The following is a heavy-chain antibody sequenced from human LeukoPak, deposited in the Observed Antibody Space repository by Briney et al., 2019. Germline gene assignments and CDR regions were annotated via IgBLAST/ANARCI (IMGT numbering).Heavy chain of an antibody. CDR2: FDPEDGET. CDR1: RYTLTQLS. J-gene: IGHJ4*02. Sequence: ASVKVSCKVSRYTLTQLSMHWVRQAPGKGREGRGGFDPEDGETIDAQKFHGRVTMTDDTSTDTAYMELSSLRSEDTAVYYCATGFLVRGVISTDIFDYWGQGTLVTVSS. D-gene: IGHD3-10*01. CDR3: ATGFLVRGVISTDIFDY. V-gene: IGHV1-24*01.